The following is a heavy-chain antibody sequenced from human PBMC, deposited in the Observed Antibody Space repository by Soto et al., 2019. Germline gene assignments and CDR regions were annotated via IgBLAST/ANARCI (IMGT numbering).Heavy chain of an antibody. V-gene: IGHV1-69*02. D-gene: IGHD5-18*01. J-gene: IGHJ6*03. CDR3: ASDTAGRAWGGYYVAV. CDR1: GGTFSSYT. Sequence: QDQLVQSGAEVKKPGSSVKVSCKASGGTFSSYTISWVRQAPGQGLEWMGRIIPILGIANYAQKFQGRVTITADKSTSTAYMELSSLRSEDTAVYDCASDTAGRAWGGYYVAVWGKGTTVTVSS. CDR2: IIPILGIA.